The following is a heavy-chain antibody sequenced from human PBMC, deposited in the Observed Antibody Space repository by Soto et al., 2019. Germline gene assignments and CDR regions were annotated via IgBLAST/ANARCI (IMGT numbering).Heavy chain of an antibody. CDR2: VFHSGST. V-gene: IGHV4-4*02. D-gene: IGHD2-2*01. Sequence: QVQLQESGPGLVKPSGTLSLTCAVSGGSISSRNWRSWVRQPPGKGLEWIGEVFHSGSTHYNPSLKSRVTMSVDQSLNQFSLELNSVTAADTAVYYCARAVPSATHFDYWGQGTLVTVSS. J-gene: IGHJ4*02. CDR3: ARAVPSATHFDY. CDR1: GGSISSRNW.